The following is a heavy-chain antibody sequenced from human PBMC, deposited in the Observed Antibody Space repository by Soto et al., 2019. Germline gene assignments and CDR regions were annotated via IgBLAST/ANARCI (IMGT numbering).Heavy chain of an antibody. CDR3: ARDHSGQDLVWWFDP. V-gene: IGHV1-46*01. CDR2: INPGTGRA. D-gene: IGHD1-26*01. CDR1: GYWYTSNY. J-gene: IGHJ5*02. Sequence: QVQMVQSGDEVRKPGASVMVSCKKHGYWYTSNYMHWVRPAPGQGLEWMGTINPGTGRAANAQKFQVRVTMTRDTSTNTVYMELTSLTSADTATYYCARDHSGQDLVWWFDPRGQGTLGTVSS.